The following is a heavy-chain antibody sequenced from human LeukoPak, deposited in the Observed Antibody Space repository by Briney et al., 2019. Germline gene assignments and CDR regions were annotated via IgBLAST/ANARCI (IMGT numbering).Heavy chain of an antibody. V-gene: IGHV3-30*02. Sequence: GGSLRLSCAASGFTFSSYGMHWVRQAPGKGLEWVAFIRYDGSNKYYADSVKGRFTISRDNSKNTLYLQMNSLRAEDTAVYYCAKDLISITMIVVGGFDYWGQGTLVTVSS. CDR2: IRYDGSNK. D-gene: IGHD3-22*01. J-gene: IGHJ4*02. CDR1: GFTFSSYG. CDR3: AKDLISITMIVVGGFDY.